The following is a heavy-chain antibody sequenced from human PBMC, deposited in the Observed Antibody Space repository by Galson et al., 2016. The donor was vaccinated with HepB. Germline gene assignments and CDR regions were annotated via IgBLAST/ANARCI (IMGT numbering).Heavy chain of an antibody. Sequence: SLRLSCAGYGFTVNDNYMMWVRQAPGNGLEWVTLISYNGGYRNYVDSVKGRFSISRDNSRDTLYLEMNSLRIEDTAVYYCARGNHKYSSSSLDYWGQGSLVTVSS. CDR2: ISYNGGYR. J-gene: IGHJ4*02. CDR1: GFTVNDNY. V-gene: IGHV3-30*03. D-gene: IGHD6-6*01. CDR3: ARGNHKYSSSSLDY.